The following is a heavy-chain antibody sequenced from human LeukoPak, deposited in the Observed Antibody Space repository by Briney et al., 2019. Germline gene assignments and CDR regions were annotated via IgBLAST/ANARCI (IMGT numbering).Heavy chain of an antibody. CDR3: AKDPNSGSYYPYYFDY. D-gene: IGHD1-26*01. V-gene: IGHV3-23*01. Sequence: GGSPRLSCAASGFTFSSYAMSWVRQAPGKGLEWVSAISGSGGSTYYADSVKGRFTISRDNSKNTLYLQMNSLRAEDTAVYYCAKDPNSGSYYPYYFDYWGQGTLVTVSS. CDR1: GFTFSSYA. CDR2: ISGSGGST. J-gene: IGHJ4*02.